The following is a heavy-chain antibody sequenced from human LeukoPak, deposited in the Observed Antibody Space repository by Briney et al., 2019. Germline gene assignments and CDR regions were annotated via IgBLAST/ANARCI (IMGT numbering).Heavy chain of an antibody. J-gene: IGHJ4*02. CDR3: ARGPYYYDSSGYAGVLFDY. CDR2: IYYSGST. V-gene: IGHV4-59*01. CDR1: GGSISSYY. D-gene: IGHD3-22*01. Sequence: TSETLSLTCTVSGGSISSYYWSWIRQPRGKGLEWIGDIYYSGSTNYNPSLKSRVTISVDTSKNQFSLKLSSVTAADTAGYYCARGPYYYDSSGYAGVLFDYWGQGTLVTVSS.